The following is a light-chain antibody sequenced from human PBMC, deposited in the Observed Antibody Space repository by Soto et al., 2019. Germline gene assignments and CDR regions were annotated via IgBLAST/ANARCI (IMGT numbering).Light chain of an antibody. CDR3: SSNTSSSTWV. V-gene: IGLV2-14*01. CDR2: EVS. Sequence: QSVLTQPASVSGSPGQSITISCTGTSSDVGGYNYVSWYQQHPGKAPKLMIYEVSNRPSGVSNRFSGSKSGNTASLTISGLKAEDEADYYCSSNTSSSTWVFGGGTNLTV. J-gene: IGLJ3*02. CDR1: SSDVGGYNY.